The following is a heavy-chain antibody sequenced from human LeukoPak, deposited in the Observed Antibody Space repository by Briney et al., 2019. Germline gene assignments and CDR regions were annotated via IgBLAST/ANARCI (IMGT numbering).Heavy chain of an antibody. J-gene: IGHJ3*02. CDR3: ARALSPYSLSGAFDI. CDR2: ISAYNGNT. V-gene: IGHV1-18*01. D-gene: IGHD6-13*01. Sequence: ASVKVSCKASGYTFTSYGISWVRQAPGQGLEWMGWISAYNGNTNYAQKLQGRVTMTTDTSTSTAYMELRSLRSDDTAVYYCARALSPYSLSGAFDIWGQGTMVTVSS. CDR1: GYTFTSYG.